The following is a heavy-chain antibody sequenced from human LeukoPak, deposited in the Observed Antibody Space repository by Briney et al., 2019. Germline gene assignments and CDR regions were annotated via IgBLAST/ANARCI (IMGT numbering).Heavy chain of an antibody. CDR3: ARGGAYGSGSYYVFDP. J-gene: IGHJ5*02. Sequence: GRSLRLSCAASGFTFSSYGMHWVRQAPGKGLEWVAVIWYDGSNKYYADSVKGRFTISRDNAKNSLYLQMNSLRDEDTAVYYCARGGAYGSGSYYVFDPWGQGTLVTVSS. D-gene: IGHD3-10*01. CDR2: IWYDGSNK. V-gene: IGHV3-33*01. CDR1: GFTFSSYG.